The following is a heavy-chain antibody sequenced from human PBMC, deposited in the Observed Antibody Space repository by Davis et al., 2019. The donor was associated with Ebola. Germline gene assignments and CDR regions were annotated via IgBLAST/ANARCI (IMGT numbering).Heavy chain of an antibody. CDR1: GFIFSDYY. Sequence: GESLKISCEASGFIFSDYYMSWIRQAPGKGLEWVSAISGDGDSTHYADSVKGRFTISRDNSKNTLYLQMNSLRAEDTAVYYCAKDRIAAHIQYYYGMDVWGQGTTVTVSS. CDR2: ISGDGDST. V-gene: IGHV3-23*01. D-gene: IGHD6-13*01. J-gene: IGHJ6*02. CDR3: AKDRIAAHIQYYYGMDV.